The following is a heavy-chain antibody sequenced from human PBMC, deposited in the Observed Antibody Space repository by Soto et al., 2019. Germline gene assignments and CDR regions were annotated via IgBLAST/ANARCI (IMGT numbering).Heavy chain of an antibody. D-gene: IGHD3-22*01. Sequence: SETLSLTCTVSGGSISSGGYYWSWIRQHPGKGLEWIGYIYYSGSTYYNPSLKSRVTISVDTSNNQFSLKLSSVTAADTAVYYCARAPPLVVITSGAFDFWGQGTMVTVSS. V-gene: IGHV4-31*03. CDR1: GGSISSGGYY. CDR2: IYYSGST. CDR3: ARAPPLVVITSGAFDF. J-gene: IGHJ3*01.